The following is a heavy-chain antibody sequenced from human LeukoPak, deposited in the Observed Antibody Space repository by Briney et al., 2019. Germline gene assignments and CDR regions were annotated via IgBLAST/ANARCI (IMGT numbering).Heavy chain of an antibody. D-gene: IGHD4-23*01. J-gene: IGHJ4*02. CDR3: ARDRLRWPKIDY. CDR1: GGSISSYY. V-gene: IGHV4-59*12. Sequence: SETLSLTCTVSGGSISSYYWSWIRQPPGKGLEWIEYIYYSGSTNYNPSLKSRVTISVDTSKNQFSLKLNSVTAADTAVYYCARDRLRWPKIDYWGQGTLVTVSS. CDR2: IYYSGST.